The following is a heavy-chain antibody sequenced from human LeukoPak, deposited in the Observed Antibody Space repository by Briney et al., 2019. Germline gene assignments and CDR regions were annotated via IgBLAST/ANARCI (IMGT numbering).Heavy chain of an antibody. J-gene: IGHJ4*02. D-gene: IGHD5-18*01. V-gene: IGHV4-39*07. Sequence: SETLSLTCTVSGGSISSGDYYWSWIRQPPGKGLEWIGEINHSGSTNYNPSLKSRVTISVDTSKNQFSLKLSSVTAADTAVYYCARGPGYSYGYYFDYWGQGTLVTVSS. CDR1: GGSISSGDYY. CDR2: INHSGST. CDR3: ARGPGYSYGYYFDY.